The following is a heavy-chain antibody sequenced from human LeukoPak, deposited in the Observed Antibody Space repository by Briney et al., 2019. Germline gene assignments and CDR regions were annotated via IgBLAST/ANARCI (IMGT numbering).Heavy chain of an antibody. Sequence: GGSLRLSCAAPGFTFDDSGMSWVRQAPGKGLEWGSGINWNGGSTGHADSLKGRFTISRDNAKNYLYLQMNSLRAEDTALYYCAREGRYCSSTSCSYFDYWGQGTLVTVSS. V-gene: IGHV3-20*04. CDR2: INWNGGST. D-gene: IGHD2-2*01. CDR1: GFTFDDSG. CDR3: AREGRYCSSTSCSYFDY. J-gene: IGHJ4*02.